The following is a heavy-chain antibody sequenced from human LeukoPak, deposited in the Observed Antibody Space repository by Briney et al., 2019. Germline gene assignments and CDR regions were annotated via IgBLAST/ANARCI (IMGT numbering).Heavy chain of an antibody. Sequence: ASVKVSCKASGGTFISYAISWVRQAPGQGLEWMGGIIPIFGTANYAQKFQGRVTITADESTSTAYMELSSLRSEDTAVYYCARDKEYDFWSGYYIRKDYYYGMDVWGQGTTVTVSS. D-gene: IGHD3-3*01. CDR3: ARDKEYDFWSGYYIRKDYYYGMDV. V-gene: IGHV1-69*13. CDR2: IIPIFGTA. CDR1: GGTFISYA. J-gene: IGHJ6*02.